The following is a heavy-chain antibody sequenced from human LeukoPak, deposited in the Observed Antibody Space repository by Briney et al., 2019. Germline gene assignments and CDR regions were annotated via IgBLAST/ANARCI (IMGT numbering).Heavy chain of an antibody. CDR3: ARVDPAAIIDY. V-gene: IGHV4-59*01. D-gene: IGHD2-2*02. CDR2: IYYSGST. CDR1: GGSISSYY. J-gene: IGHJ4*02. Sequence: PSETLSLTCTVSGGSISSYYWSWIRQPPGKGLEWIGYIYYSGSTNYNPSLKSRVTISVDTSKNQFSLKLSSVTAADTAVYYCARVDPAAIIDYWGQGTLVTVSS.